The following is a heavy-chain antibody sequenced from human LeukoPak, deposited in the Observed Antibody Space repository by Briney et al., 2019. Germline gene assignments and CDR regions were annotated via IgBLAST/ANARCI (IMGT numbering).Heavy chain of an antibody. CDR3: AKQSAGSAAWYSLHYDF. Sequence: PGGSLRLSCAASGFTSSSYALNWVRQAPGKGLERVATVSGSGDRMYHADSVKGRFTISRDNSKDTLYLQMNGLRAEDTAVYFCAKQSAGSAAWYSLHYDFWGQGTLVTVSS. CDR2: VSGSGDRM. D-gene: IGHD6-13*01. J-gene: IGHJ4*02. V-gene: IGHV3-23*01. CDR1: GFTSSSYA.